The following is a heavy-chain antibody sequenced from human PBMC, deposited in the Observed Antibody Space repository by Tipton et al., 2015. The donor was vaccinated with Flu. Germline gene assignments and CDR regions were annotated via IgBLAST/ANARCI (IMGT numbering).Heavy chain of an antibody. J-gene: IGHJ4*02. Sequence: SLRLSCAASGFTFSDYYMSWIRQLPGKGLEWVSHISSSGTTINYADSVKGRFTLSRDYYKNTLNLQMNSLRVEDTAIYYCAKVIPEIVAGLDYWGQGTLVTVSS. CDR2: ISSSGTTI. CDR1: GFTFSDYY. CDR3: AKVIPEIVAGLDY. D-gene: IGHD5-12*01. V-gene: IGHV3-11*01.